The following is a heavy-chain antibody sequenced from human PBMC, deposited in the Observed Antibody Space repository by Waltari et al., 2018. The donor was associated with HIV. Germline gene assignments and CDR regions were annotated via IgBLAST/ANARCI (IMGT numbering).Heavy chain of an antibody. CDR2: INTGDGST. CDR3: ARELRFDIVFDY. D-gene: IGHD5-12*01. V-gene: IGHV1-3*04. J-gene: IGHJ4*02. CDR1: TSTFARYG. Sequence: QVQLVQSGAEMRKPGASVKVSCTASTSTFARYGIHWLRQAPGQRLAGMGWINTGDGSTKYSQKCQGRVTITRDTSASTAYMQLSSLRSEDTAIYYCARELRFDIVFDYWGQGTLVTVSS.